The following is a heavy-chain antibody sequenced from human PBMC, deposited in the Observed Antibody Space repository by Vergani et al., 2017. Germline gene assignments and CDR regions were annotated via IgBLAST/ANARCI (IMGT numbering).Heavy chain of an antibody. J-gene: IGHJ4*02. D-gene: IGHD1-1*01. CDR2: IYTSGST. CDR1: GGSISSGGYS. CDR3: AIGTYYFDY. V-gene: IGHV4-61*02. Sequence: QLQLQESGSGLVKPSQTLSLTCAVSGGSISSGGYSWSWIRQPAGKGLQWIGRIYTSGSTSYNPSLKSRITISVDTSKNQFSLKLSSVTAADTAIYYCAIGTYYFDYWGQGTLVTVSS.